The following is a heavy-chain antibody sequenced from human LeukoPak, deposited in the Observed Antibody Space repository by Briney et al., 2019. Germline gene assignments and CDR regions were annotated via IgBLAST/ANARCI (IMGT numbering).Heavy chain of an antibody. CDR3: ARAPGGCGGTCPSDH. D-gene: IGHD2-15*01. CDR2: IHDNGDS. CDR1: GGSISNYF. J-gene: IGHJ4*02. V-gene: IGHV4-4*07. Sequence: SETLSLTCTVSGGSISNYFWSWIRQPAGKGLEWIGRIHDNGDSNHNPSLKRRVTMQLDTPRNQASLKLASGTAADTAVYYCARAPGGCGGTCPSDHWGPGTQATVS.